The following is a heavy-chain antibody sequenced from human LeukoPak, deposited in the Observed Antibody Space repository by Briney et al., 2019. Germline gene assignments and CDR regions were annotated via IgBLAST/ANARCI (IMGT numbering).Heavy chain of an antibody. D-gene: IGHD2-2*01. Sequence: SETLSLTCAVYGGSFSGYYWNWIRQPPGKGLEWMGEINHSGSTNYNPSLKSRVTISVDTSKNQFSLKLSSVTAADTAVYYCARGPSIVVVPAAYFDYWGQGTLVTVSS. J-gene: IGHJ4*02. CDR1: GGSFSGYY. V-gene: IGHV4-34*01. CDR2: INHSGST. CDR3: ARGPSIVVVPAAYFDY.